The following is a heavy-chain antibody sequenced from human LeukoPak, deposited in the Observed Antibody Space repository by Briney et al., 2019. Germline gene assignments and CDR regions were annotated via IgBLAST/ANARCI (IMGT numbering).Heavy chain of an antibody. V-gene: IGHV4-34*01. CDR1: GGSFSGYY. CDR3: ARTGYCSSASCYTASRPYYYYYMDV. Sequence: SSETLSLTCAVYGGSFSGYYWSWIRQPPGKGLEWIGEINHSGSTNYNPSLKSRVTISVDTSKNQFSLKLSSVTAADTAVYYCARTGYCSSASCYTASRPYYYYYMDVWGKGTTVTVSS. D-gene: IGHD2-2*02. CDR2: INHSGST. J-gene: IGHJ6*03.